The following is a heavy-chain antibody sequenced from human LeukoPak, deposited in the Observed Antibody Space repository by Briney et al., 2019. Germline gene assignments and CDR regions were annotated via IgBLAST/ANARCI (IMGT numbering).Heavy chain of an antibody. V-gene: IGHV1-69*01. J-gene: IGHJ4*02. Sequence: PVKVSCKASGGTFSSYAISWVRQAPGQRLEWMGGIIPIFGTANYAQKFQGRVTITADESTSTAYMELSSLRSEDTAVYYCARDQTYYDFWSGYYYWGQGTLVTVSS. CDR2: IIPIFGTA. CDR3: ARDQTYYDFWSGYYY. CDR1: GGTFSSYA. D-gene: IGHD3-3*01.